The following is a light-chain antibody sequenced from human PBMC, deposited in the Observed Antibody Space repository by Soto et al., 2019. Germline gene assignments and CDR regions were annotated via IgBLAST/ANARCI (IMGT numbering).Light chain of an antibody. CDR1: QSISSY. Sequence: DIQMTQTPSSLSASVGYRVTITCRVSQSISSYLNWYQQKPGKAPKLLIYAASSLQSGVPSRFSGSGSGTDFTLTISSLQPEDFATYYCQQSYSTPSITFGQGTRLEIK. J-gene: IGKJ5*01. CDR2: AAS. V-gene: IGKV1-39*01. CDR3: QQSYSTPSIT.